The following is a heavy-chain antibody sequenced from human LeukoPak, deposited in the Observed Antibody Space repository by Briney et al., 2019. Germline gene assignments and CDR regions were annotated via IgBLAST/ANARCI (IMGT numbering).Heavy chain of an antibody. Sequence: SETLSLTCTVSGGSIGSYYWSWIRQPPGKGLEWIGYIYYSGSTNYNPSLKSRVTISVDTSKNQFSLKLSSVTAADTAVYYCARIGSYYDSSGYYSGAYYFDYWGQGTLVTVSS. CDR3: ARIGSYYDSSGYYSGAYYFDY. J-gene: IGHJ4*02. CDR1: GGSIGSYY. CDR2: IYYSGST. V-gene: IGHV4-59*01. D-gene: IGHD3-22*01.